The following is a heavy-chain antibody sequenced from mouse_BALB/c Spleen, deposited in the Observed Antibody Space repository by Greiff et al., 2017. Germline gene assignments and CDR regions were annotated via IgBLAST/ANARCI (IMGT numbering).Heavy chain of an antibody. Sequence: DVKLVESGGGLVKPGGSLKLSCAASGFTFSSYAMSWVRQTPEKRLEWVASISSGGSTYYPDSVKGRFTISRDNARNILYLQMSSLRSEEPAMYYCASLFDWFAYWGQGTLVTVSA. CDR1: GFTFSSYA. D-gene: IGHD2-3*01. V-gene: IGHV5-6-5*01. CDR3: ASLFDWFAY. J-gene: IGHJ3*01. CDR2: ISSGGST.